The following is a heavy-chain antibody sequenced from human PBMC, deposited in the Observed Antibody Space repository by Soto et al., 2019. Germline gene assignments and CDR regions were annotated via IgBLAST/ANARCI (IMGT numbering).Heavy chain of an antibody. J-gene: IGHJ6*02. CDR1: GYTFTSYD. V-gene: IGHV1-8*01. D-gene: IGHD6-13*01. CDR2: MNPNSGNT. Sequence: QVQLVQYGAEVKKPGASVKVSCKASGYTFTSYDINLVRQATGQGLEWMGWMNPNSGNTGYAQKFQGRVTMTRNTSISTAYMELSSLRSEDTAVYYCASGGSSSWYYYGMDVWGQGTTVTVSS. CDR3: ASGGSSSWYYYGMDV.